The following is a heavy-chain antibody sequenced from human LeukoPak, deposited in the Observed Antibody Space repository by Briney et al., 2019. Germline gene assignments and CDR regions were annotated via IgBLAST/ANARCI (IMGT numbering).Heavy chain of an antibody. Sequence: GGSLRLSCAASGFTVSSHYMNWVRQAPGKGLQWVSVLYSDGTTYYADSVKGRFTISRDNSKNTLYLQMNSLRAEDTAVYYCAKSMGYYFDYWGQGTLVTVSS. CDR3: AKSMGYYFDY. D-gene: IGHD2-8*01. CDR1: GFTVSSHY. V-gene: IGHV3-66*02. CDR2: LYSDGTT. J-gene: IGHJ4*02.